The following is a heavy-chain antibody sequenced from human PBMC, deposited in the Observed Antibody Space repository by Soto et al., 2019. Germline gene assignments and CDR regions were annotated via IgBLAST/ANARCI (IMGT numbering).Heavy chain of an antibody. CDR1: GGSVSSGSYY. D-gene: IGHD7-27*01. V-gene: IGHV4-61*01. CDR2: IYYSGST. CDR3: ARDYVTGDRFDY. Sequence: LSLTCTVSGGSVSSGSYYWTWIRQPPGKGLEWIGYIYYSGSTHYNPSLKSRVAISVDTSKNQFSLKLSSVTAADTAVYYCARDYVTGDRFDYWGQGSLVTVSS. J-gene: IGHJ4*02.